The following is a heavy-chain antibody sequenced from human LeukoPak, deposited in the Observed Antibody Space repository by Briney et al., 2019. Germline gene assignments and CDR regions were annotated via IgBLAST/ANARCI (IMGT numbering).Heavy chain of an antibody. D-gene: IGHD5-24*01. Sequence: PSETLSLTCAVYGGSFSGYYWSWIRQPPVKGLEWIGEINHSGSTNYNPSLKSRVTISVDTSKNQFSLKLSSVTAADTAVYYCASGGYRHGYYYGMDVWGKGTTVTVSS. CDR2: INHSGST. V-gene: IGHV4-34*01. CDR1: GGSFSGYY. CDR3: ASGGYRHGYYYGMDV. J-gene: IGHJ6*04.